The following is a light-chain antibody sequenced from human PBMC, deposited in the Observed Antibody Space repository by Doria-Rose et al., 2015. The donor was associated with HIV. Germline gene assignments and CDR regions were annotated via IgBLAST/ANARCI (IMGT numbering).Light chain of an antibody. CDR2: WAS. CDR3: QQYYDTPS. Sequence: VLTQSPESLGMSLGERANLNCKSNQSLLYTSKNYLAWYQQKPGQPPKVLIYWASTRQSGVPARFSGSGSGTDFTLTISSLEAEDVAVYYCQQYYDTPSFGPGTTVDIK. V-gene: IGKV4-1*01. CDR1: QSLLYTSKNY. J-gene: IGKJ3*01.